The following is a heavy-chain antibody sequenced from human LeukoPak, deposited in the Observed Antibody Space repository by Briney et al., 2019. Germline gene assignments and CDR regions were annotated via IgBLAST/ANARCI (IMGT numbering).Heavy chain of an antibody. CDR2: IRYDGSKK. J-gene: IGHJ4*02. CDR3: VRTGDTERFDY. D-gene: IGHD3/OR15-3a*01. CDR1: GFTFSSCG. V-gene: IGHV3-30*02. Sequence: PGGSLRLSCAASGFTFSSCGMHWVRQAPGKGLEWVALIRYDGSKKDYADSVKGRFTISRDNSKNTLYLQMNSLRAEDTAMYYCVRTGDTERFDYWGQGTLVTVSS.